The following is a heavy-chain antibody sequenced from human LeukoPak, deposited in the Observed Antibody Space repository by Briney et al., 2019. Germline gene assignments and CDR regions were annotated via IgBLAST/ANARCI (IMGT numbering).Heavy chain of an antibody. CDR1: GFTFTSSA. CDR3: AKDSPVATR. J-gene: IGHJ4*02. Sequence: GGSLRLSCAASGFTFTSSAMSWVRQAPGEGLEWVSSITDSGDGTYYADSVKGRFTISIDDSKNTLYLQMNSLRAEDTAVYYCAKDSPVATRWGQGTLVTVSS. D-gene: IGHD2-15*01. CDR2: ITDSGDGT. V-gene: IGHV3-23*01.